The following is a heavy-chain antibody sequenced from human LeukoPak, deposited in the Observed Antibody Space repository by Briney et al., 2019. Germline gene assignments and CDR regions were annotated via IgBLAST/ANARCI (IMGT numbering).Heavy chain of an antibody. CDR3: ARDANCSSTSCYYYFDY. Sequence: PSETLSLTCTVSGGSISSYYWSWIRQPAGKGLEWIGRIYTSGSTNYNPSLKSRVTMSVDTSKNQFSLKLSSVTAADTAVYYCARDANCSSTSCYYYFDYWGQRTLVTVSS. J-gene: IGHJ4*02. V-gene: IGHV4-4*07. D-gene: IGHD2-2*01. CDR2: IYTSGST. CDR1: GGSISSYY.